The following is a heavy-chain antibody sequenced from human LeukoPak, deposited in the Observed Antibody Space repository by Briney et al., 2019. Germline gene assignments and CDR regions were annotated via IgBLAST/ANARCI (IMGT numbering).Heavy chain of an antibody. CDR1: GFTFSNYA. CDR2: ISGSGGST. V-gene: IGHV3-23*01. D-gene: IGHD6-13*01. Sequence: GGSLRLSCAASGFTFSNYAMNWVRQAPGKGLEWVSSISGSGGSTSYTDSVKGRFTISRDNSKNTLYLQMNSLGAEDTAVYFCAKDATPSIIAADSSWADAFDIWGQGTMVPVSS. J-gene: IGHJ3*02. CDR3: AKDATPSIIAADSSWADAFDI.